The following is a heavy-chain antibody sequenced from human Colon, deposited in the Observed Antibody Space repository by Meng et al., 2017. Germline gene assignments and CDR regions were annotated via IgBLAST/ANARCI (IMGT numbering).Heavy chain of an antibody. CDR3: ARCRDGHSSGWYNPDY. D-gene: IGHD6-19*01. CDR1: GYTFTGYY. Sequence: ASVKVPCKASGYTFTGYYMHWVRQAPGQGLEWMGWINPNSGGTNYAQKFQGRVTMTRDTSISTAYMELSRLRSDDTAVYYCARCRDGHSSGWYNPDYWGQGTLVTVSS. CDR2: INPNSGGT. J-gene: IGHJ4*02. V-gene: IGHV1-2*02.